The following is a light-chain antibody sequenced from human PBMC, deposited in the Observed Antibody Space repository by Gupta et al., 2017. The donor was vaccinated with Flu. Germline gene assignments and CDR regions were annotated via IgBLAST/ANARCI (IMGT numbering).Light chain of an antibody. CDR1: QSVSSY. CDR3: QQRSNWPPLT. CDR2: DAS. J-gene: IGKJ4*01. V-gene: IGKV3-11*01. Sequence: ERATLSCRASQSVSSYLAWYQQKPGQAPRLLNYDASNRATGIPARFSGSGSGTDFTLTISSLEPEDFAVYYCQQRSNWPPLTFGGGTKVEIK.